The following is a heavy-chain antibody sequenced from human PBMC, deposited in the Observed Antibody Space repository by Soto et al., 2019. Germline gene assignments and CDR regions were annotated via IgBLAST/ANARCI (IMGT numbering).Heavy chain of an antibody. V-gene: IGHV3-21*01. Sequence: PGGSLRLSCAASGFTFSSYSMNWVRQAPGKGLEWVSSISRSSSYIYYADSVKGRFTISRDNAKNSLYLQMNSLRAEDTAVYYCVRENYYYGMDVWGQGTAVTVSS. CDR1: GFTFSSYS. CDR2: ISRSSSYI. J-gene: IGHJ6*02. CDR3: VRENYYYGMDV.